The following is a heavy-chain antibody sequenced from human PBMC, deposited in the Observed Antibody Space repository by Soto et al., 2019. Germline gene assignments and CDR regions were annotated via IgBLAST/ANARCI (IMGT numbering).Heavy chain of an antibody. CDR2: ISYDGSNK. J-gene: IGHJ4*02. Sequence: PGGSLRLSCAASGFTFSSYAMHWVRQAPGKGLEWVAVISYDGSNKYYADSVKGRFTISRDNSKNTLYLQMNSLRAEDTAVYYCASRRIGYSYGLFDYWGQGTMVTVS. CDR3: ASRRIGYSYGLFDY. D-gene: IGHD5-18*01. V-gene: IGHV3-30-3*01. CDR1: GFTFSSYA.